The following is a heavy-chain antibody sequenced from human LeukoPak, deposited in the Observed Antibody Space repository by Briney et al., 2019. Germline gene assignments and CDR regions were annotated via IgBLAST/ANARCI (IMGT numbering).Heavy chain of an antibody. CDR2: ISYDGSNK. CDR3: AKGGRVGSLIAADY. J-gene: IGHJ4*02. V-gene: IGHV3-30*18. Sequence: GRSLRLSCAASGFTFSSYGMHWVRQAPGKGLEWVAVISYDGSNKYYADSVKGRFTISRDNSKNTLYLQMNSLRAEDTAVYYCAKGGRVGSLIAADYWGQGTLVTVSS. CDR1: GFTFSSYG. D-gene: IGHD6-13*01.